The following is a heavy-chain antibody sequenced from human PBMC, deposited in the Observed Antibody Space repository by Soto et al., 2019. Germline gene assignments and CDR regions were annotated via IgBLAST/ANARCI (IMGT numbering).Heavy chain of an antibody. V-gene: IGHV3-7*03. CDR1: GFPFSSNW. Sequence: EVQLVESGGGLVQPGGSLRLSCAASGFPFSSNWMSWVRQAPGSGLELVANIKEDGSDKNYLDSVRGRVTISRDNAKNSLYLQMDSLRVDDTAIYYCAKATRWGQGTLVTVSS. CDR3: AKATR. CDR2: IKEDGSDK. J-gene: IGHJ4*02.